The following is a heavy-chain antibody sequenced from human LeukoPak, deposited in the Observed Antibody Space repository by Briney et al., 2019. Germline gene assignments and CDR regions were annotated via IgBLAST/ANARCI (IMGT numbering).Heavy chain of an antibody. D-gene: IGHD4-17*01. CDR2: ISYDGSNK. CDR3: ARADYGDYGGYYGMDV. V-gene: IGHV3-30*03. J-gene: IGHJ6*02. CDR1: GFTFSSYG. Sequence: GGSLRLSCAASGFTFSSYGMHWVRQAPGKGLEWVAVISYDGSNKYYADSVKGRFTISRDNSKNTLYLQMNNLRAEDTAVYYCARADYGDYGGYYGMDVWGQGTTVTVSS.